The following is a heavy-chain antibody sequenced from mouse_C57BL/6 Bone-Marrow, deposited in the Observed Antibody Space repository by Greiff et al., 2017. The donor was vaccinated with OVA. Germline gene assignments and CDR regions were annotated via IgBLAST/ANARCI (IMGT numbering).Heavy chain of an antibody. V-gene: IGHV1-50*01. D-gene: IGHD2-4*01. J-gene: IGHJ2*01. CDR1: GYTFTSYW. CDR2: IDPSDSYT. Sequence: VQLQQPGAELVKPGASVKLSCKASGYTFTSYWMQWVKQRPGQGLEWIGEIDPSDSYTNYNQNFKGKATLTVDTSSRTAYMQLSSLTSEDSAVYYCARRGYDYDGVDYWGQGTTLTVAS. CDR3: ARRGYDYDGVDY.